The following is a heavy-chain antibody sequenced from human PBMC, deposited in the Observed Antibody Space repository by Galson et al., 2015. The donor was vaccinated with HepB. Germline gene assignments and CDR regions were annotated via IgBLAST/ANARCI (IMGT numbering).Heavy chain of an antibody. CDR1: GYTFTGYY. Sequence: SVKVSCKASGYTFTGYYMHWVRQAPGQGLEWMGWINPNSGGTNYAQKFQGRVTMTRDTSISTAYMELSRLRSDDTAVYYCARDYLDNWNLSRVSFSLTFDPWGQGTLVTVSS. J-gene: IGHJ5*02. V-gene: IGHV1-2*02. CDR2: INPNSGGT. D-gene: IGHD1-7*01. CDR3: ARDYLDNWNLSRVSFSLTFDP.